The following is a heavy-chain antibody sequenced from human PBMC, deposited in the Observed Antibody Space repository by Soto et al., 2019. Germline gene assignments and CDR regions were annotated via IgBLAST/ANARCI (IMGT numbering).Heavy chain of an antibody. CDR1: GYTFTSYG. CDR3: ARDQDPYYYDSSGYFWSY. V-gene: IGHV1-18*01. Sequence: GASVKVSCKASGYTFTSYGISWVRQAPGQGLEWMGWISAYNGNTNYAQKLQGRVTMTTDTSTSTAYMELRSLRSDDTAVYYCARDQDPYYYDSSGYFWSYWGQGTLVTVSS. D-gene: IGHD3-22*01. CDR2: ISAYNGNT. J-gene: IGHJ4*02.